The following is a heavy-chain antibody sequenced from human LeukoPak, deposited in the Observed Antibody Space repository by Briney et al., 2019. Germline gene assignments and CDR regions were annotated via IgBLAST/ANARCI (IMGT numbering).Heavy chain of an antibody. CDR3: AKGTTRPRITMIVVAPFDY. CDR1: GFTLGGYA. D-gene: IGHD3-22*01. V-gene: IGHV3-23*01. Sequence: GGSLRLSCAASGFTLGGYAMSWVRQAPGKGLEWVSAISGSGGSTYYADSVKGRFTISRDNSKNTLYLQMNSLRAEDTAVYYCAKGTTRPRITMIVVAPFDYWGQGTLVTVSS. CDR2: ISGSGGST. J-gene: IGHJ4*02.